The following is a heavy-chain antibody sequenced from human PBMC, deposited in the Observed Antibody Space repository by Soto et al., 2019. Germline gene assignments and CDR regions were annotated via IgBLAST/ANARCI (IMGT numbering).Heavy chain of an antibody. J-gene: IGHJ4*02. D-gene: IGHD3-10*01. CDR1: GFTFRDYD. CDR2: IGTADDT. Sequence: EVQLVESGGGLVQPGGSLRLSCAASGFTFRDYDMHWVRQAPGKGLEWLSTIGTADDTYYPGSVKGRFTISRENAKSSLYLQMNTLRAGDTAVYYSARDRGGEWFGDRFSWGQGTLVTVSS. CDR3: ARDRGGEWFGDRFS. V-gene: IGHV3-13*04.